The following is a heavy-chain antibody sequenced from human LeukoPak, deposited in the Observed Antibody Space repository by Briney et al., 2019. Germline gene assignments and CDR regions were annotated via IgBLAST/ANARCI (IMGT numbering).Heavy chain of an antibody. D-gene: IGHD5-12*01. CDR1: GFTFSSYA. CDR2: ISYDGSNK. CDR3: AGLIVATKAYYFDY. J-gene: IGHJ4*02. V-gene: IGHV3-30-3*01. Sequence: PGGSLRLSCAASGFTFSSYAMHWVRQAPGKGLEWVAVISYDGSNKYYGDSVKGRFTISRDNSKNTLYLQMNSLRAEDTAVYYCAGLIVATKAYYFDYWGQGTLVTVSS.